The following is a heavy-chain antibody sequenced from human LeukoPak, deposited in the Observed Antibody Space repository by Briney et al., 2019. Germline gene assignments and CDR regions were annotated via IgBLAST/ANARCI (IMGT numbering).Heavy chain of an antibody. CDR1: GFTFDDYA. V-gene: IGHV3-43D*03. CDR2: ISWDGGST. CDR3: ARGRRIVVVIGATRTHRDYYMDV. Sequence: GGSLRLSCAASGFTFDDYAMHWVRQAPGKGLEWVSLISWDGGSTYYADSVKGRFTISRDNAKNSLYLQMNSLRAEDTAVYYCARGRRIVVVIGATRTHRDYYMDVWGKGTTVTVSS. J-gene: IGHJ6*03. D-gene: IGHD2-15*01.